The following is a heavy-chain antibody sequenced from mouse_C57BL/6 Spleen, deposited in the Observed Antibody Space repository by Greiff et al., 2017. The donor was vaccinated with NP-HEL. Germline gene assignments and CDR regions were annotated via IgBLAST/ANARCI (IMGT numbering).Heavy chain of an antibody. CDR2: INYDGSST. CDR1: GFTFSDYY. Sequence: EVQLVESEGGLVQPGSSMKLSCTASGFTFSDYYMAWVRQVPEKGLEWVANINYDGSSTYYLDSLKSRFIISRDNAKNILYLQMSSLKSEDTATYYCAREGDYYGSRAPHYFDYWGQGTT. J-gene: IGHJ2*01. CDR3: AREGDYYGSRAPHYFDY. D-gene: IGHD1-1*01. V-gene: IGHV5-16*01.